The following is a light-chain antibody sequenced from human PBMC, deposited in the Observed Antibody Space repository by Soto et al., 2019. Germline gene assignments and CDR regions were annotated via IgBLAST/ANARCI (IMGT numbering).Light chain of an antibody. CDR2: EVT. J-gene: IGLJ2*01. CDR3: CSYAGSSTVV. V-gene: IGLV2-23*02. Sequence: QSALTQPASVSGSPGQSITISCTGTSSDVGAYALVSWYQQHPGKAPKLMIYEVTKRPSGVSNRFSGSRSGNTAYLTVSGLQAEDEAEYYCCSYAGSSTVVFGGGTKLTVL. CDR1: SSDVGAYAL.